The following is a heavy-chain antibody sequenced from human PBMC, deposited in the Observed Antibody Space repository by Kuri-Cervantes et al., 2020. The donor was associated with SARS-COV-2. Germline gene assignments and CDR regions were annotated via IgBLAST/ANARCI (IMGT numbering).Heavy chain of an antibody. CDR2: MNPNSGNT. D-gene: IGHD6-19*01. Sequence: ASVKVSCKASGYTFTSYDINWVRQATGQGLEWMGWMNPNSGNTGYAQKFQGRVTITRNTSISTAYMELSSLRSEDTAVYYCARGSGGWFPYYYFDYWGQGTLVTVSS. V-gene: IGHV1-8*03. CDR3: ARGSGGWFPYYYFDY. CDR1: GYTFTSYD. J-gene: IGHJ4*02.